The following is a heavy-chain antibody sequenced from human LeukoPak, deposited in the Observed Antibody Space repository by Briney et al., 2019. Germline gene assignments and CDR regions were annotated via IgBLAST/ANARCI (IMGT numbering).Heavy chain of an antibody. CDR2: IYYSGST. Sequence: LXXTXXXSGGXIXTYYWSWTRQPPGKGLEWTGYIYYSGSTNYNPSLKSRVTISVDTSKNQFSLKLSSVTAADTAVYYCARHGSIGNYPFDYWGQGTLVTVSS. CDR3: ARHGSIGNYPFDY. D-gene: IGHD1-7*01. V-gene: IGHV4-59*08. CDR1: GGXIXTYY. J-gene: IGHJ4*02.